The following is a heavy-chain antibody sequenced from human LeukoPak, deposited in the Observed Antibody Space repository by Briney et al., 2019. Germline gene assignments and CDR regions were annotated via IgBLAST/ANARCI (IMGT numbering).Heavy chain of an antibody. CDR1: GFPFSSHG. J-gene: IGHJ4*02. CDR2: IIGGGGST. CDR3: AHGAMYQLDY. D-gene: IGHD2-2*01. V-gene: IGHV3-23*01. Sequence: PGGSLRLSCAASGFPFSSHGMSWVRQAPGKGLEWVSGIIGGGGSTYYADSVKGRFTISGDNSRNTLFLQMNSLRAEDTAVYYCAHGAMYQLDYWGRGTLVTVSS.